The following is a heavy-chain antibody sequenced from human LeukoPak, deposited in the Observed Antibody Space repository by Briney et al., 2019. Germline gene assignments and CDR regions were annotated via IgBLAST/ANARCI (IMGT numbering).Heavy chain of an antibody. CDR1: GGSVRSGNYF. Sequence: SETLSLTCTVSGGSVRSGNYFWSWIRQSPGKGLEWIGYIYFRGNTKYSPALESRVTISEDPSKNQFSLRLTSLTAADTAVYYCARVDWWFDIMTGWPAIPNNGMDVWGQGTTVIVSS. CDR2: IYFRGNT. D-gene: IGHD3-9*01. CDR3: ARVDWWFDIMTGWPAIPNNGMDV. V-gene: IGHV4-61*01. J-gene: IGHJ6*02.